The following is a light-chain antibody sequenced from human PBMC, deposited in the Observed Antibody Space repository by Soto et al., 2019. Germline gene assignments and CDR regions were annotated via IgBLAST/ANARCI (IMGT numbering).Light chain of an antibody. CDR1: QTLGRD. CDR2: GAS. Sequence: DIQMTQSPSSLSASVGDRVTISYRASQTLGRDLNWYQQKPGKAPKLLIYGASTLQSGVPARFSGSGSGTHFTLTVSSLQVDDFATYFCQQTYSAPWTFGQGTKVEIK. V-gene: IGKV1-39*01. J-gene: IGKJ1*01. CDR3: QQTYSAPWT.